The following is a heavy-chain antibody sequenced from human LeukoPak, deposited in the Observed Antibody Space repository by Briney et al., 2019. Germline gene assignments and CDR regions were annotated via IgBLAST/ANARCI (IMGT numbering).Heavy chain of an antibody. J-gene: IGHJ3*02. V-gene: IGHV4-4*07. Sequence: SETLSLTCTVSGGSMTNYYWSWIRQPAGKGLEWIGRVHSSGTTGYSSALKSRVTVSVDTSKNQFSLSLTSVTAADTAVYYCARDTRERYIRGALDIWGQGTMVTVSS. CDR3: ARDTRERYIRGALDI. CDR2: VHSSGTT. CDR1: GGSMTNYY. D-gene: IGHD3-9*01.